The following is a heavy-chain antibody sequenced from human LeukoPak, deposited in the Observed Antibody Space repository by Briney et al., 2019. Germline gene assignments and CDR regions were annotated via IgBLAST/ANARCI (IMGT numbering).Heavy chain of an antibody. J-gene: IGHJ6*03. CDR1: GYTFTGYY. CDR2: IIPIFGTT. CDR3: ARVGGSGSYSYYYYMDV. Sequence: GASVKVSCKASGYTFTGYYMHWVRQAPGQGLEWMGGIIPIFGTTNYAQKFQGRVTIAADESTSTAYMELSSLRSEDTAVYYCARVGGSGSYSYYYYMDVWGKGTTVTISS. D-gene: IGHD3-10*01. V-gene: IGHV1-69*13.